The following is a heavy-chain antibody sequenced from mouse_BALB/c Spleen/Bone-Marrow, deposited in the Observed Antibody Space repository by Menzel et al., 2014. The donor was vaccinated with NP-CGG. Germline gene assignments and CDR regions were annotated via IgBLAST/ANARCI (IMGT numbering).Heavy chain of an antibody. D-gene: IGHD2-1*01. CDR3: ARWHYGNYYYAMDY. V-gene: IGHV1-9*01. J-gene: IGHJ4*01. Sequence: QVQLKQSGAELMKPGASVKISCKATGYTFSSYWLEWVIQRPGHGLEWIGEILPGSGSFNYNEKFKDKATFTADTSSNIAYMQLSSLTSEDSAVYYCARWHYGNYYYAMDYWGQGTSVTVSS. CDR2: ILPGSGSF. CDR1: GYTFSSYW.